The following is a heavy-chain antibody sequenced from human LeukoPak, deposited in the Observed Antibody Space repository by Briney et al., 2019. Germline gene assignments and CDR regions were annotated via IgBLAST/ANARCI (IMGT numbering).Heavy chain of an antibody. CDR2: ISYDGSNK. J-gene: IGHJ4*02. CDR3: AREDGGPLDY. D-gene: IGHD3-16*01. V-gene: IGHV3-30-3*01. CDR1: GFTFSSYA. Sequence: PGGSLRLSCAASGFTFSSYAMHWVRQAPGKGLEWVAVISYDGSNKYYADSVKGRFTISRDNSKNTLYLQMNSLRAEDTAVYYCAREDGGPLDYWGQGTLVTVSS.